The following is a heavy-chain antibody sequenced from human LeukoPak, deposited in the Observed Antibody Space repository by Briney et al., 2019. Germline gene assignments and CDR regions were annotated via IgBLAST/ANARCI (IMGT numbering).Heavy chain of an antibody. CDR1: GFTFSSYV. D-gene: IGHD4-23*01. CDR3: ARDPGGNSDY. Sequence: GGSLRLSCAASGFTFSSYVMSWVRLAPGKGLEWVSSISNSGGSTYYADSVKGRFTISRDNSKNTLYLQMNSLRAEDTAVYYCARDPGGNSDYWGQGTLVTVSS. V-gene: IGHV3-23*01. J-gene: IGHJ4*02. CDR2: ISNSGGST.